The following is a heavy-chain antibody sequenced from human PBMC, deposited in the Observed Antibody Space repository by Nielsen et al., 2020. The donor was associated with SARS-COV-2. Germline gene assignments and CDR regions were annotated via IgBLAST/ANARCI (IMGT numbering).Heavy chain of an antibody. D-gene: IGHD4-17*01. J-gene: IGHJ3*01. Sequence: SETLSLTCTVSGGSISNYYWSWIRQPPGKGLEWIGYVYYSGTTNYNPSLKSRVTISLDTSKNQFFLKLSSVTAADRAVYYCARDYYGDYLDGFDFWGQGTMVTVSS. CDR1: GGSISNYY. CDR2: VYYSGTT. V-gene: IGHV4-59*01. CDR3: ARDYYGDYLDGFDF.